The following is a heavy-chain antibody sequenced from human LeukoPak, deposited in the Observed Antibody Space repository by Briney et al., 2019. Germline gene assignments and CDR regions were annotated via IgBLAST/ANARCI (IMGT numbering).Heavy chain of an antibody. CDR2: ISAYNGNT. D-gene: IGHD3-3*01. J-gene: IGHJ4*02. Sequence: GASVKVSCKASGYTFTSYGISWVRQAPGQGLEWMGWISAYNGNTNYAQKLQGRVTMTTDTSTSTAYVELRSLRSDDTAVYYCARVAQVWSGYYPVLIYSDYWGQGTLVTVSS. CDR1: GYTFTSYG. V-gene: IGHV1-18*01. CDR3: ARVAQVWSGYYPVLIYSDY.